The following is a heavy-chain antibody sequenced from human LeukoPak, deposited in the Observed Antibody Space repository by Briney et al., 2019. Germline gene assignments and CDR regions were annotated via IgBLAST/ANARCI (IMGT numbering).Heavy chain of an antibody. CDR2: ISHDGANE. V-gene: IGHV3-30*18. J-gene: IGHJ4*02. CDR3: AKGAYSYASGTYYFDY. CDR1: GFTSNTYG. Sequence: PGRSLRLSCVASGFTSNTYGMHRVRQAPGKGLDCVAVISHDGANEYYADSVKGRFAISRDISKDTLYLHMSSLRPDDTAVYYCAKGAYSYASGTYYFDYWGQGTLVTVSS. D-gene: IGHD3-10*01.